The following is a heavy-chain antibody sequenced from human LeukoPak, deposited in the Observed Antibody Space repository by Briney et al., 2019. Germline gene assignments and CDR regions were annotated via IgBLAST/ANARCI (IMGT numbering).Heavy chain of an antibody. J-gene: IGHJ4*02. D-gene: IGHD3-10*01. CDR3: ARDGWYYYGSGSYLLGGDY. Sequence: PGGSLRLSCAASGFTFSSYAMHWVRQAPGKGLEGVAVISYDGSNKYYADSVKGRFTISRDNSKNTLYLQMNSLRAEDTAVYYCARDGWYYYGSGSYLLGGDYWGQGTLVTVSS. CDR2: ISYDGSNK. V-gene: IGHV3-30*04. CDR1: GFTFSSYA.